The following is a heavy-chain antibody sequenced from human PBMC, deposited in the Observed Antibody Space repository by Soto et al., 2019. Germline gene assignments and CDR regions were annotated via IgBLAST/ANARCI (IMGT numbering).Heavy chain of an antibody. CDR1: GFTFSSYG. CDR3: AKVLDPNYDFWSGYYVYYYYGMDV. V-gene: IGHV3-30*18. J-gene: IGHJ6*02. D-gene: IGHD3-3*01. Sequence: GGSLRLSCAASGFTFSSYGMHWVRQAPGKGLEWVAVISYDGSNKYYADSVKGRFTISRDNSKNTLYLQMNSLRAEDTAVYYCAKVLDPNYDFWSGYYVYYYYGMDVWGQGTTVTVSS. CDR2: ISYDGSNK.